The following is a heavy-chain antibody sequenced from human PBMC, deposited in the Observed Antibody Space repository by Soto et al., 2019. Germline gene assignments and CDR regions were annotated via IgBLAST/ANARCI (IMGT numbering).Heavy chain of an antibody. D-gene: IGHD4-17*01. CDR3: AIADYGDDDY. Sequence: GAEAKKPGASVKVSCKASGYTFPTSTISWVRQAPGQGLEWMGWIKAYSGNTNYAQKLQGRVTMTTDTSTNTAYMELRSLTTDDTAIYYCAIADYGDDDYWGQGTLVTVSS. V-gene: IGHV1-18*01. CDR1: GYTFPTST. CDR2: IKAYSGNT. J-gene: IGHJ4*02.